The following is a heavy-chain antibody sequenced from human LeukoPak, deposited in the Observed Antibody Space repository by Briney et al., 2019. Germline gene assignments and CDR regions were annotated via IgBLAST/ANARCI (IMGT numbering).Heavy chain of an antibody. CDR1: GDSFSSNSAA. J-gene: IGHJ4*02. Sequence: SQTLSLTCALSGDSFSSNSAAWHWIRQSPSRGLEWLGRTYYRSNWYNDYAVSVKSRITINPDTSKNQFSLQLNSVTPEDTAVYYCARGEWEALAFVYWGQGTLVTVSS. CDR2: TYYRSNWYN. CDR3: ARGEWEALAFVY. D-gene: IGHD1-26*01. V-gene: IGHV6-1*01.